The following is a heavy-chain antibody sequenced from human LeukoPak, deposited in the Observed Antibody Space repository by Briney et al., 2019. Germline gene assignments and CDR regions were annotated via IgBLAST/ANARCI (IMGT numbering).Heavy chain of an antibody. J-gene: IGHJ1*01. D-gene: IGHD4-17*01. V-gene: IGHV3-30*18. CDR3: AKEIYGDSTGGRFQQ. CDR2: ISYDGSNK. Sequence: GGSLRLSCAASGFTFSSYGMHWVRQAPGKGLEWVAVISYDGSNKYYADSVKGRFTLSRDNSKNTLYLQMNSLRAEDTAVYYCAKEIYGDSTGGRFQQWGQGTLVTVSS. CDR1: GFTFSSYG.